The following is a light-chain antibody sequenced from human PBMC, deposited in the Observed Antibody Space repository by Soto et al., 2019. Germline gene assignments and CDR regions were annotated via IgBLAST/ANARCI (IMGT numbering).Light chain of an antibody. CDR1: SSDVGSYNR. V-gene: IGLV2-18*02. J-gene: IGLJ2*01. CDR3: SSVTISSTLV. Sequence: QSALTQPPSVSGSPGQSVTISCTGTSSDVGSYNRVSWYQQPPGTAPKLMIYEVSNRPSGVPDRFSGSKSGNTASLTISGLQAEDEADYYCSSVTISSTLVFGGGTKLTVL. CDR2: EVS.